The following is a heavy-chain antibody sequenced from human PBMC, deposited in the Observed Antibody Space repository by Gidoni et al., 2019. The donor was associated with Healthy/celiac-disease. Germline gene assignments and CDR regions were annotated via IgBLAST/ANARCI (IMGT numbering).Heavy chain of an antibody. CDR1: GFPFSSYG. D-gene: IGHD6-19*01. CDR2: ISYDGSNK. Sequence: QVQLVESGGGVGQPGRSLRPSCAASGFPFSSYGMPWVRQAPGKGLEWVAVISYDGSNKYYADSVKGRFTISRDNSKNTLYLQMNSLRAEDTAVYYCAKDGDSSGWSWFDPWGQGTLVTVSS. CDR3: AKDGDSSGWSWFDP. V-gene: IGHV3-30*18. J-gene: IGHJ5*02.